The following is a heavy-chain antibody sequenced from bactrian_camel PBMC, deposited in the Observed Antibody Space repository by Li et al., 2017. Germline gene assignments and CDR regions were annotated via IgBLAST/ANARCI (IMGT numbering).Heavy chain of an antibody. CDR2: IEPDGGT. V-gene: IGHV3S53*01. J-gene: IGHJ4*01. Sequence: HVQLVESGGGSVQPGKSLRLSCATSGTLFNQACMGWWRRAPGAKRELVSTIEPDGGTTYLEDVKGRFTISQDKAKNAMYLQMNSLKAEDTAAYSCAAFGGGDCPISGYEGQGTQVTVS. D-gene: IGHD2*01. CDR1: GTLFNQAC.